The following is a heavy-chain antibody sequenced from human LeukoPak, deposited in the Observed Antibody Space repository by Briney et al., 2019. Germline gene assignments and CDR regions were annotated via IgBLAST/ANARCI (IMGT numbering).Heavy chain of an antibody. J-gene: IGHJ4*02. Sequence: GGSLRLSCAASGFTFSSYGMSWVRQAPGKGLEWVSAISGSGGSTYYADSVKGRFTISRDNSKNTLYLQMNSLRAEDTAVYYCTDYYGSGSYYKDWGQGTLVTVSS. CDR2: ISGSGGST. D-gene: IGHD3-10*01. CDR1: GFTFSSYG. V-gene: IGHV3-23*01. CDR3: TDYYGSGSYYKD.